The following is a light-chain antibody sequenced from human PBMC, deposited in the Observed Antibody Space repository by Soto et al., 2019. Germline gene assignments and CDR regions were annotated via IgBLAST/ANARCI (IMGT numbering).Light chain of an antibody. Sequence: EIVLTQSPATLSSFQGDRVTLSCRASQYINTRLAWYQHRPGQAPRLLIYGTSSRATGTPDRFSGSGSGTDFTLTITRLEPEDFAVYYCQQYGSSGTFGQGTKVDIK. CDR1: QYINTR. CDR2: GTS. CDR3: QQYGSSGT. J-gene: IGKJ1*01. V-gene: IGKV3-20*01.